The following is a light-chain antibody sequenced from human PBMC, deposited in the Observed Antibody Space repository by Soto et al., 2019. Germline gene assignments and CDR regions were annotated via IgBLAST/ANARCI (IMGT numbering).Light chain of an antibody. J-gene: IGKJ2*01. CDR2: DAS. Sequence: EIVLTQSPATLSLSPGERATLSCRASQSVSSYLAWYQQKPGQAPRLLIYDASNRATGIPARFSGSGSGTDFTITICSLEPEDFAVYYCQQRSNWPLTCGQGTKLEIK. V-gene: IGKV3-11*01. CDR3: QQRSNWPLT. CDR1: QSVSSY.